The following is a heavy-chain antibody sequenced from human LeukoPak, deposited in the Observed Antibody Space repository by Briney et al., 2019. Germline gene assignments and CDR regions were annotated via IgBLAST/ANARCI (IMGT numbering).Heavy chain of an antibody. D-gene: IGHD6-13*01. CDR3: ARRRIAAAGKGFDY. Sequence: ASVKVSCKASGYTFTSYGISWVRQAPGQGLEWMGWISAYNGNTNYAQKLQGRVTMTTDTSTSTAYMELRSLRSEDTAVYYCARRRIAAAGKGFDYWGQGTLVTVSS. CDR1: GYTFTSYG. CDR2: ISAYNGNT. V-gene: IGHV1-18*01. J-gene: IGHJ4*02.